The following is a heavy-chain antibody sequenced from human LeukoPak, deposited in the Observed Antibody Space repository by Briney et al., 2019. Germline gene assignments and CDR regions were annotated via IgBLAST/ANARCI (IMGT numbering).Heavy chain of an antibody. Sequence: GGSLRLSCATSGFTFSNVWMNWVRQAPGKGLEWVGRIRSNSDGGTIDYAAPVKGRFTLSRDDSKTTLYLQMNSLQTEDTAVYYCATDFYDSTWGQGTLVTVSS. CDR2: IRSNSDGGTI. J-gene: IGHJ5*02. CDR3: ATDFYDST. CDR1: GFTFSNVW. D-gene: IGHD3-22*01. V-gene: IGHV3-15*07.